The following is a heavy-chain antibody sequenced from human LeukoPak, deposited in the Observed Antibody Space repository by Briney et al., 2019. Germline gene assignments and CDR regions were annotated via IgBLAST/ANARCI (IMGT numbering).Heavy chain of an antibody. CDR1: GFTFSSYG. D-gene: IGHD6-19*01. CDR2: IRYDGSNK. V-gene: IGHV3-30*02. Sequence: PGGSLRLSCAASGFTFSSYGMHWVRQAPGKGLEWVAFIRYDGSNKYYADSVKGRFTISRDNSKNTLYLQMNSLRAEDTALYYCAKDEASGWHGGVDYWGQGTPVTVSS. CDR3: AKDEASGWHGGVDY. J-gene: IGHJ4*02.